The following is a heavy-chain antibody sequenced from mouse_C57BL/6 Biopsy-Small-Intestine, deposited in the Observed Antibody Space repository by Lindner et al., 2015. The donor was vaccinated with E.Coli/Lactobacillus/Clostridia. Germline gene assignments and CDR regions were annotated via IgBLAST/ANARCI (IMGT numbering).Heavy chain of an antibody. V-gene: IGHV5-17*01. CDR2: ISSGSSTI. D-gene: IGHD4-1*01. J-gene: IGHJ3*01. CDR1: GFTFSDYG. Sequence: VQLQESGGGLVKPGGSLKLSCAASGFTFSDYGMHWVRQAPEKGLEWVAYISSGSSTIYYADTVEGRFTISRDNAKNTLFLQMTSLRSEDTAMYYCARLTGTDVFAYVGPRDSGHCLC. CDR3: ARLTGTDVFAY.